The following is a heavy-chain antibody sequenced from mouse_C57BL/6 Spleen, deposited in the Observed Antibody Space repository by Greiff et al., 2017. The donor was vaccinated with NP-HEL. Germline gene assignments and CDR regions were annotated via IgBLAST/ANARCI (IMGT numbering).Heavy chain of an antibody. V-gene: IGHV1-74*01. CDR3: SREGYYYGSSDY. D-gene: IGHD1-1*01. CDR2: IHPYDSDT. CDR1: GYTFTSYW. J-gene: IGHJ2*01. Sequence: QVQLQQPGAELVKPGASVKVSCKASGYTFTSYWMHWVKQRPGQGLEWIGRIHPYDSDTNYNQKFKGKATLTVDKSSSTAYMQLSSLTSEDSAVYFCSREGYYYGSSDYWGQGTTLTVSS.